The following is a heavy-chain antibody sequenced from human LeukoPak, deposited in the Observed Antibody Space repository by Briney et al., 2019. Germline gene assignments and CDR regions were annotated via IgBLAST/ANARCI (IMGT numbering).Heavy chain of an antibody. J-gene: IGHJ4*02. CDR3: TGRRVRGVITADY. CDR2: IRSKAYGGTT. V-gene: IGHV3-49*05. D-gene: IGHD3-10*01. Sequence: NPGGSLRLSCTASGFTFGDYAMSWFRQAPGKGLEWVGFIRSKAYGGTTEYAASVKGRFTISRDDSKSIAYLQMNSLKTEDTAVYYCTGRRVRGVITADYWGQGTLVTVSS. CDR1: GFTFGDYA.